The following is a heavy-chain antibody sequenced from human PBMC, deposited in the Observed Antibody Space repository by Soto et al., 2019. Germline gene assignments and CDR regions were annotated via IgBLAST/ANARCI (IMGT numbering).Heavy chain of an antibody. V-gene: IGHV3-53*01. J-gene: IGHJ6*02. Sequence: PGGSLRLSCAASGFTVSSNYMSWVRQAPRKGLEWVSVIYSGGSTYYADSVKGRFTISRDNSKNTLYLQMNSLRAEDTAVYYCARNYDFWSGYPDYYYGMDVWGQGTTVTVSS. CDR3: ARNYDFWSGYPDYYYGMDV. CDR1: GFTVSSNY. D-gene: IGHD3-3*01. CDR2: IYSGGST.